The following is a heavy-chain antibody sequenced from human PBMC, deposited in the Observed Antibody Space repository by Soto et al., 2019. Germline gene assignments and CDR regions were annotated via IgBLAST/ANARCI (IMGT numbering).Heavy chain of an antibody. J-gene: IGHJ5*02. CDR1: GFTFSDHY. D-gene: IGHD3-10*01. Sequence: PGGSLRLSCAASGFTFSDHYMDWVRQAPGKGLEWVGRTRNKPNSYTTEYAASVRGRFTISSDDSKNSLYLQMNSLKTEDTAVYYCAMEGSGPGWTWGQGTQVTVSS. CDR2: TRNKPNSYTT. V-gene: IGHV3-72*01. CDR3: AMEGSGPGWT.